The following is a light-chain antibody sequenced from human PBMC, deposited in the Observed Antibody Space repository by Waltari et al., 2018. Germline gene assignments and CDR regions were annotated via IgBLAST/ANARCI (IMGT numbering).Light chain of an antibody. V-gene: IGLV2-8*01. CDR1: SSDVGGYSY. CDR2: EVF. J-gene: IGLJ2*01. CDR3: SSYAGSNNVV. Sequence: QSALTQPPSASGSPGQSVTISCTGTSSDVGGYSYVSWYQQHPGKAPKLIIFEVFQRPPGVPDRFSGSKSGNTASLTVSGLQAEDEADYYCSSYAGSNNVVFGGGTKLTVL.